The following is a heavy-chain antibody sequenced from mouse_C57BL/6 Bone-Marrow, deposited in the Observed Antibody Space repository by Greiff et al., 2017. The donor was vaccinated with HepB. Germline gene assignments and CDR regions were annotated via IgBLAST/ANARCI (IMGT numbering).Heavy chain of an antibody. CDR3: SRMRYYSYAMDY. Sequence: VQLQQSGPVLVKPGASVKMSCKASGYTFTDYYMNWVKQSHGKSLEWIGVINPYNSGTSYNQKFKGKATLTVDKSSSTAYMELNSQTSEDSAVYYYSRMRYYSYAMDYWGQGTSVTVSA. V-gene: IGHV1-19*01. CDR1: GYTFTDYY. CDR2: INPYNSGT. D-gene: IGHD2-12*01. J-gene: IGHJ4*01.